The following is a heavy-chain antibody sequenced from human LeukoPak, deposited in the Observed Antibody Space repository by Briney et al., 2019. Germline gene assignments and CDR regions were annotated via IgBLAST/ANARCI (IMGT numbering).Heavy chain of an antibody. V-gene: IGHV3-7*04. CDR1: GFTFSTYW. D-gene: IGHD1-1*01. J-gene: IGHJ4*02. CDR2: VKEDGRQK. Sequence: PGGSLRLSCAASGFTFSTYWMSWVRQAPGKGLEWVANVKEDGRQKFYVDSVKGRFTISRDNAKNSLYLQMDSLGAEDTAVYYCARDLEYWGQGTPVTVSS. CDR3: ARDLEY.